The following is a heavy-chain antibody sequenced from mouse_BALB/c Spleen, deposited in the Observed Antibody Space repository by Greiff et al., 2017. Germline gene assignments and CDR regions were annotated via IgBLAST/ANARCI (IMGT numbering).Heavy chain of an antibody. CDR1: GYSITSDYA. V-gene: IGHV3-2*02. J-gene: IGHJ4*01. CDR2: ISYSGST. Sequence: EVQLQQSGPGLVKPSQSLSLTCTVTGYSITSDYAWNWIRQFPGNKLEWMGYISYSGSTSYNPSLKSRISITRDTSKNQFFLQLNSVTTEDTATYYCARGGYYGYVYAMDYWGQGTSVTVSS. D-gene: IGHD1-2*01. CDR3: ARGGYYGYVYAMDY.